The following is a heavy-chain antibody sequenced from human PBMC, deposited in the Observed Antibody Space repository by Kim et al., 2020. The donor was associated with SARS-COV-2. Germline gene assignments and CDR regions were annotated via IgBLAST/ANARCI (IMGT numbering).Heavy chain of an antibody. J-gene: IGHJ4*02. Sequence: GGSLRLSCTTSGFTFSSYPISWVRQAPRKGLEWVGFIRNKNYGGKAAFDASVKGRFSIARADSTGIAFLQMNSLKNTDTAVYYCCRELVGEIDCRGQGTL. CDR1: GFTFSSYP. V-gene: IGHV3-49*02. D-gene: IGHD3-10*01. CDR3: CRELVGEIDC. CDR2: IRNKNYGGKA.